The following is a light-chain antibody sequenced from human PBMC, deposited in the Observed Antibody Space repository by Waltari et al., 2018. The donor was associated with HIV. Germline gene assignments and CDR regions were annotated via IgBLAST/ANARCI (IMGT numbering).Light chain of an antibody. V-gene: IGKV1-39*01. Sequence: DIQMTQSQYSLSASVGDRITISCRASQSISRFLNWYRQKSGKAPKLLIYAASSLQSGVPSRFSGGGSGTGFTLTISSLQPEDFATYYCQQTYSIPFTFGPGTRVDIK. J-gene: IGKJ3*01. CDR2: AAS. CDR1: QSISRF. CDR3: QQTYSIPFT.